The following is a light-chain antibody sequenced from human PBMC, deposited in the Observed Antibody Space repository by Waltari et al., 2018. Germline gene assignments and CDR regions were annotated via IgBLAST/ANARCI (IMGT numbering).Light chain of an antibody. CDR2: GAS. CDR1: QSVINNN. J-gene: IGKJ1*01. CDR3: QQYGRSPWT. V-gene: IGKV3-20*01. Sequence: EIVLTQSPGTLSLSPGERATLSCRASQSVINNNLAWYQQKPGQAPSLLIYGASTRAIGIPSRCSGSGSGTDFTLSISRLGPEDFAVYYCQQYGRSPWTFGQGTKVEI.